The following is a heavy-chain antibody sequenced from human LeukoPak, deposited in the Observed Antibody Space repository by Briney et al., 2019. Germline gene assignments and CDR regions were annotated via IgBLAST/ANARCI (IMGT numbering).Heavy chain of an antibody. CDR1: GFTFSNAW. CDR3: ARDRNRGYSYGDAFDI. CDR2: IKQDGSEK. Sequence: QPGGSLRLSCAASGFTFSNAWMSWVRQAPGKGLEWVANIKQDGSEKYYVDSVKGRFTISRDNAKNSLYPQMNSLRAEDTAVYYCARDRNRGYSYGDAFDIWGQGTMVTVSS. V-gene: IGHV3-7*01. D-gene: IGHD5-18*01. J-gene: IGHJ3*02.